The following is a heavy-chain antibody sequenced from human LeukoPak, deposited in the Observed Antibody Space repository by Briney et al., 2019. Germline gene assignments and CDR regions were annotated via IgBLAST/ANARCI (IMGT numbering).Heavy chain of an antibody. D-gene: IGHD2-21*01. J-gene: IGHJ4*02. CDR3: TRDLSENYSIDY. CDR1: GFTFRSYA. CDR2: ISYDGAVK. V-gene: IGHV3-30-3*01. Sequence: GGSLRLSCSASGFTFRSYAIHWVRQAPGKGLEWVAFISYDGAVKYYADSVKGRFTISRDNSKSTLFLQMNSLRSEDTAVYYCTRDLSENYSIDYWGQGTLVTVSS.